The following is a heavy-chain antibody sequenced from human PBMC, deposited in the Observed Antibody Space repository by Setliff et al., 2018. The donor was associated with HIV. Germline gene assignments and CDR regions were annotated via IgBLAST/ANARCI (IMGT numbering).Heavy chain of an antibody. CDR3: ARAESLGWYYNYMDV. D-gene: IGHD1-20*01. CDR2: INPNSGDT. CDR1: GGTLSNYG. Sequence: ASVKVSCKASGGTLSNYGISWVRQAPGQGLEWLGWINPNSGDTNYAQSFQGRVTMTRDTSISTAYVDLSRLRFDDTAMYYCARAESLGWYYNYMDVWGKGTTVTVSS. J-gene: IGHJ6*03. V-gene: IGHV1-2*02.